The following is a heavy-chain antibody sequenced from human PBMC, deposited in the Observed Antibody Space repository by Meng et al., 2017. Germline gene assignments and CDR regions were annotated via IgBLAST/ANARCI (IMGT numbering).Heavy chain of an antibody. D-gene: IGHD6-19*01. J-gene: IGHJ5*02. Sequence: LRLSCTVSGGSISSGGYYWSWIRQHPGKGLEWIGYIYYSGSTYYNPPLKSLVTISVDTSKNQFSLKRSSVTAADTAVYYCARSVAGSGTGGDPWGQGTLVTVSS. CDR3: ARSVAGSGTGGDP. CDR1: GGSISSGGYY. V-gene: IGHV4-31*01. CDR2: IYYSGST.